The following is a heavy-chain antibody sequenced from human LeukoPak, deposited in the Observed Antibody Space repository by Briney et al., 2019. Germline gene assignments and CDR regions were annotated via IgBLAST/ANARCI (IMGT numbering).Heavy chain of an antibody. J-gene: IGHJ4*02. CDR2: INPSGGST. V-gene: IGHV1-46*01. D-gene: IGHD3-10*01. CDR3: ATDHPYGPVRY. Sequence: ASVKVSCKASGYTFTSYYMHWVRQAPGQGLEWMGIINPSGGSTSYAQKFQGRVTMTRDTSSSTVYMELSSLRSEDTAVYYCATDHPYGPVRYWGQGTLVTVSS. CDR1: GYTFTSYY.